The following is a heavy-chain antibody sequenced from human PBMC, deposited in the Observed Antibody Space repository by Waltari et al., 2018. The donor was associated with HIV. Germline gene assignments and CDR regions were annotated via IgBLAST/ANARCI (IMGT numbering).Heavy chain of an antibody. Sequence: QVQLVQSGAEVRKPGASVKVSCQASGYTFTSCDVNWVRQAPGQGLEWMGWVNPYSGNTGYAKNFQGRVTMTRNTSISTAYMELSGLRSEDTAVYYCVRGAPGHYCSGGSCPYFDYWGQGSLVTVSS. J-gene: IGHJ4*02. V-gene: IGHV1-8*02. CDR1: GYTFTSCD. CDR2: VNPYSGNT. CDR3: VRGAPGHYCSGGSCPYFDY. D-gene: IGHD2-15*01.